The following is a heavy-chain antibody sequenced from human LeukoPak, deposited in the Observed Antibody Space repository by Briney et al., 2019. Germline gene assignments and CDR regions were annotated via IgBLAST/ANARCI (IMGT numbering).Heavy chain of an antibody. Sequence: GGSLRLSCAASGFTFGIYAMTWVRQAPGKGLQWVSAITGSGGSTYYADSVKGRFTISRDNSKNPLYLRMNGLRAEDTAVYYCATLPRGPTGYVGYGGEDYWGQGTLVTVSS. CDR3: ATLPRGPTGYVGYGGEDY. CDR2: ITGSGGST. V-gene: IGHV3-23*01. J-gene: IGHJ4*02. CDR1: GFTFGIYA. D-gene: IGHD5-12*01.